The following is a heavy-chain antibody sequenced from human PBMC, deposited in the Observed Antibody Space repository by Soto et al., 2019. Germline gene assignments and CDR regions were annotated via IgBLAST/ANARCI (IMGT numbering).Heavy chain of an antibody. V-gene: IGHV4-30-4*01. D-gene: IGHD3-3*01. CDR2: IYYSGST. CDR3: ARVFLGPRDPVLSLQFLEWLLPNWFDP. J-gene: IGHJ5*02. CDR1: GGSISSGDYY. Sequence: SETLSLTCTVSGGSISSGDYYWSWIRQPPGKGLEWIGYIYYSGSTYYNPSLKSRVTISVDTSKNQFSLKLSSVTAADTAVYYCARVFLGPRDPVLSLQFLEWLLPNWFDPWGQGTRGTVPQ.